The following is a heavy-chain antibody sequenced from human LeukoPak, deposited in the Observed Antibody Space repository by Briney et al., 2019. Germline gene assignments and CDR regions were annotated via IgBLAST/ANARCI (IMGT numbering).Heavy chain of an antibody. J-gene: IGHJ4*02. V-gene: IGHV4-34*01. CDR2: INHSGST. D-gene: IGHD3-10*01. CDR1: GGSFSGYY. CDR3: ARVEYGSGDGGFDY. Sequence: SETLSVTCAVYGGSFSGYYWSWIRQPPGKGLYWIGEINHSGSTNYNPSLKSRVTISVDTSKNQFSLKLSSVTAADTAVYYCARVEYGSGDGGFDYWGQGTLVTVSS.